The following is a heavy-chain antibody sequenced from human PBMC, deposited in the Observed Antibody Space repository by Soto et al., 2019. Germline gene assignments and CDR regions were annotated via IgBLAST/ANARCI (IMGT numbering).Heavy chain of an antibody. CDR1: GGSISSGGYY. CDR3: ARVPRGYYDSSGYTYGMDV. J-gene: IGHJ6*02. V-gene: IGHV4-31*03. D-gene: IGHD3-22*01. CDR2: IYYSGST. Sequence: SETLSVTCTVSGGSISSGGYYWSWIRQHPGKGLEWIGYIYYSGSTYYNPSLKSRVTISVDTSKNQFSLKLSSVTAADTAVYYCARVPRGYYDSSGYTYGMDVWGQGTTVTSP.